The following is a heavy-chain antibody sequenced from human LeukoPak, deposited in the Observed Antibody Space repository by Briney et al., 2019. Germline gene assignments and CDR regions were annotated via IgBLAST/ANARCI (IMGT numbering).Heavy chain of an antibody. D-gene: IGHD1-26*01. CDR3: TRGIVGVTRGVYYYYMDA. J-gene: IGHJ6*03. CDR1: GGSISSYY. Sequence: PSETLSLTCTVSGGSISSYYWSWIRQPAGKGLEWIGRIYASGSTNYNPSLKSRVTMSVDTSKNQFSLKLSSVTAADTAVYYCTRGIVGVTRGVYYYYMDAWGKGTTVTVSS. V-gene: IGHV4-4*07. CDR2: IYASGST.